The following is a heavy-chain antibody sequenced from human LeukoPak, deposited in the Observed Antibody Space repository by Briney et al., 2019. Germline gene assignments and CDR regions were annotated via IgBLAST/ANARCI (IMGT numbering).Heavy chain of an antibody. D-gene: IGHD3-22*01. CDR1: GFTFTSYS. CDR2: ISGSGGST. CDR3: AKDVEVIITVFDY. J-gene: IGHJ4*02. V-gene: IGHV3-23*01. Sequence: QPGGSLRLSCAASGFTFTSYSMSWVRQAPGKGLEWVSGISGSGGSTNYADSVKGRFTISRDNPKNTLYLQMNSLRAEDTAVYYCAKDVEVIITVFDYWGQGTLVTVSS.